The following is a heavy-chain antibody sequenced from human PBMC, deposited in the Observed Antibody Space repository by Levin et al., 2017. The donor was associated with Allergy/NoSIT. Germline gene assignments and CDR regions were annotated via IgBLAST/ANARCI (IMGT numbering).Heavy chain of an antibody. CDR3: ARSWNEGEASFDY. CDR1: GGSISINNYY. V-gene: IGHV4-39*07. J-gene: IGHJ4*02. Sequence: SETLSLTCTVSGGSISINNYYWGWIRQPPGKGLEWIGNIYYSGNTYYNPSLKSRVTVSVDTSKNQFSLELTSVTAADTAVYYCARSWNEGEASFDYWGQGTLVTVSS. CDR2: IYYSGNT. D-gene: IGHD1-1*01.